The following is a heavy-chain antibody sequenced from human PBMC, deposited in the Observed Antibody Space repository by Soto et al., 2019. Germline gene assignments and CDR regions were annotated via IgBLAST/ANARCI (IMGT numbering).Heavy chain of an antibody. Sequence: QVQLVESGGGVVQPGRSLRLSCAASGFTFSSYGMHWVRQAPGKGLEWVAVIWYDGSNKYYADSVKGRFTISRDNSKNTLYLQMNSLSAEDTAVYYCARAVNLATIRYMDVWGKGTTVTVSS. J-gene: IGHJ6*03. CDR3: ARAVNLATIRYMDV. CDR1: GFTFSSYG. CDR2: IWYDGSNK. V-gene: IGHV3-33*01. D-gene: IGHD5-12*01.